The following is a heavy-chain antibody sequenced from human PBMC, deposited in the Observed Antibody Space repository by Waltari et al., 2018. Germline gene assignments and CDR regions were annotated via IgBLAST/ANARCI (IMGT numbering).Heavy chain of an antibody. CDR3: ARDMDIVVVPAAMFYGMDV. CDR2: IIPILGTA. J-gene: IGHJ6*02. Sequence: QVQLVQSGAEVKKPGSSVKVSCKASGGTFSSYAISWVRQAPGQGLEWMGGIIPILGTANYAQKFQGRVTITADESTSTAYMELSSLRSEDTAVYYCARDMDIVVVPAAMFYGMDVWGQWTTVTVSS. CDR1: GGTFSSYA. V-gene: IGHV1-69*01. D-gene: IGHD2-2*03.